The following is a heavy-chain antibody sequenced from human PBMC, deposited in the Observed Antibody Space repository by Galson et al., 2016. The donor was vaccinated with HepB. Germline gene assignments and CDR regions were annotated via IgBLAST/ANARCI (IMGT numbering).Heavy chain of an antibody. CDR3: AKLGRDFWSGSPRSIDS. J-gene: IGHJ4*02. V-gene: IGHV3-23*01. D-gene: IGHD3-3*01. CDR1: GFSFSNFA. Sequence: SLRLSCAASGFSFSNFAMSWVRQIPGKGLEWVSVISGSGGDKYYADSVKGRLTIARDNYKKMVFLQLSTVRLEDPAIYYCAKLGRDFWSGSPRSIDSWGQGTLVTVSS. CDR2: ISGSGGDK.